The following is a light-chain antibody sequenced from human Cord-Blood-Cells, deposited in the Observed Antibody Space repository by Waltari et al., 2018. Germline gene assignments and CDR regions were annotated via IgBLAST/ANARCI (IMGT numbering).Light chain of an antibody. J-gene: IGLJ2*01. Sequence: QAVLTQPSSLSASPGASASLTCTLRSGINVGTYRIYWYQQQPGSPPQYLLRYNSDSDKQQGSGVPSRFSVSKDASAKAGILLISGLQSEDEADYYCMIWHSSASMVFGGGTKLTVL. CDR3: MIWHSSASMV. CDR2: YNSDSDK. CDR1: SGINVGTYR. V-gene: IGLV5-45*02.